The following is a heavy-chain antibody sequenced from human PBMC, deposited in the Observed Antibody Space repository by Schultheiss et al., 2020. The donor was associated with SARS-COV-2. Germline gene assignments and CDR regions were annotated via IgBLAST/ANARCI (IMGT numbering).Heavy chain of an antibody. CDR2: IYSGGST. Sequence: ESLKISCAASGFTVSSNYMSWVRQAPGKGLEWVSVIYSGGSTYYADSVKGRFTISRDNSKNTLYLQMNSLRAEDTAVYYCARVLLDIVVVPAANDDYYYGMDVWGQGTTVTVSS. J-gene: IGHJ6*02. CDR3: ARVLLDIVVVPAANDDYYYGMDV. D-gene: IGHD2-2*03. V-gene: IGHV3-53*01. CDR1: GFTVSSNY.